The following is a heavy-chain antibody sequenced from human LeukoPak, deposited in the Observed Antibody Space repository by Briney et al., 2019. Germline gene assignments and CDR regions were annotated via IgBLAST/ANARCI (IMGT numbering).Heavy chain of an antibody. Sequence: GGSLRLSCTASGFTFGDYAMSWVRQAPGKGLEWVGFIRSKAYGGTTEYAASVKGRFTISRDDSKSIAYLQMNSLRAEDTAVYYCARYYEDAFDIWGQGTMVTVSS. CDR2: IRSKAYGGTT. CDR1: GFTFGDYA. J-gene: IGHJ3*02. V-gene: IGHV3-49*04. D-gene: IGHD1-26*01. CDR3: ARYYEDAFDI.